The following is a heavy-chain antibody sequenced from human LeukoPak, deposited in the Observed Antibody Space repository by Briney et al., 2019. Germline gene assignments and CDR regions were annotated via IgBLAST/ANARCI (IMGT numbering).Heavy chain of an antibody. V-gene: IGHV4-39*07. J-gene: IGHJ4*02. CDR2: IYYSGST. CDR1: GGSISSSSYY. D-gene: IGHD3-10*01. Sequence: SETLSLTCTVSGGSISSSSYYWGWIRQPPGKGLEWIGSIYYSGSTYYNPSLKSRVTISVDTSKNQFSLKLSSVTAADTAVYYCARTFEFGEFVDYWGRGTLVTVSS. CDR3: ARTFEFGEFVDY.